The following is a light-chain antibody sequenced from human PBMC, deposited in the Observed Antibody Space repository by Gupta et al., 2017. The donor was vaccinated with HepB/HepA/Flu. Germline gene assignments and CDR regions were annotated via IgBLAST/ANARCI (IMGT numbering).Light chain of an antibody. CDR1: QYVDIY. Sequence: EIVLTQSPATLSLSPGERGTLSFKASQYVDIYLAWYQQIPGQPPRLLIYDTSNRATGTPARFSGSGSGTDFTLTIASLEPEDFAIYYCQQRRSWPITFGQGTRLEIK. V-gene: IGKV3-11*01. CDR3: QQRRSWPIT. CDR2: DTS. J-gene: IGKJ5*01.